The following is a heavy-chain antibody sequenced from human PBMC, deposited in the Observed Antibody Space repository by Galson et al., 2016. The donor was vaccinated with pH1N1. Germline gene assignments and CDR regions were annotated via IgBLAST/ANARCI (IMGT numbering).Heavy chain of an antibody. CDR3: VKDRAFYYDSSGYDYAFDI. CDR2: ISWNRGAI. J-gene: IGHJ3*02. Sequence: SLRLSCAASGFTFEDFALHWVRHGPGTGLAWVSGISWNRGAIDYAESVKGRFTISRDNAKNSLYLQRDSLRAEDTALYYCVKDRAFYYDSSGYDYAFDIWGQGTMVTVAS. D-gene: IGHD3-22*01. CDR1: GFTFEDFA. V-gene: IGHV3-9*01.